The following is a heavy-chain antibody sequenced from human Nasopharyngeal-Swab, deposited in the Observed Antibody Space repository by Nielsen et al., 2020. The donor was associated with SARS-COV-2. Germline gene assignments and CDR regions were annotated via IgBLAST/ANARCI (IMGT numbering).Heavy chain of an antibody. CDR2: IWYDGSNK. CDR1: GFTFSSYS. V-gene: IGHV3-33*08. J-gene: IGHJ4*02. Sequence: LSLTCAASGFTFSSYSMHWVRQAPGKGLEWVAVIWYDGSNKYYADSVKGRFTISRDNSKNTLYLQMNSLRAEDTAVYYCAREAAGTGSYPDYWGQGTLVTVSS. CDR3: AREAAGTGSYPDY. D-gene: IGHD6-13*01.